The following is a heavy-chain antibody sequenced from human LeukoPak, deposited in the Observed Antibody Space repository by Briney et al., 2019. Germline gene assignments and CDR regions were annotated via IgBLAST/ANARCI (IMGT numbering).Heavy chain of an antibody. CDR2: ISSNGGST. CDR1: GFTFSSYA. V-gene: IGHV3-64*01. Sequence: GGSLRLSCAASGFTFSSYAMHWVRQAPGKGLEYVSAISSNGGSTYYANSVKGRFTISRDNSKNTLYLQMGSLRAEDMAVYYCARPGVGDCGGDCHMGYMDVWGKGTTVTVSS. CDR3: ARPGVGDCGGDCHMGYMDV. D-gene: IGHD2-21*01. J-gene: IGHJ6*03.